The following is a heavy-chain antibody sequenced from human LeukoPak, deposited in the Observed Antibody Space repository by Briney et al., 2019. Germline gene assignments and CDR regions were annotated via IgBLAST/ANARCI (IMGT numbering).Heavy chain of an antibody. Sequence: SETLSLTCTVSGGSISSSSYYWGWIRQPPGKGLEWIGSIYYSGSTYYNPSLKSRVTISVDTSKNQFSLKLSSVTAADTAVYYCARGQGDYQRYYYYYYYMDVWGKGTTVTISS. D-gene: IGHD4-17*01. J-gene: IGHJ6*03. CDR1: GGSISSSSYY. V-gene: IGHV4-39*07. CDR2: IYYSGST. CDR3: ARGQGDYQRYYYYYYYMDV.